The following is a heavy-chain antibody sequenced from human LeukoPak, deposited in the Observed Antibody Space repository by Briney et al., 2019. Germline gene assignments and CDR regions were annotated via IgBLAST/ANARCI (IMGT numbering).Heavy chain of an antibody. V-gene: IGHV1-2*02. Sequence: GASVKVSWKASGYTFSGYYMHWVPQAPGHGLDWIALITPNSGGTNYAQKFQGRVTMTRDTSISTAYMELSRLRSDDTAVYYCARDWRMMYCSGGSCYGLDYWGQGTLVTASS. CDR2: ITPNSGGT. D-gene: IGHD2-15*01. CDR3: ARDWRMMYCSGGSCYGLDY. CDR1: GYTFSGYY. J-gene: IGHJ4*02.